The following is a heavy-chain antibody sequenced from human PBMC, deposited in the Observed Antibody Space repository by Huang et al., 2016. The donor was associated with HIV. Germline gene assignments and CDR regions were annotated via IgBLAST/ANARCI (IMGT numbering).Heavy chain of an antibody. CDR3: ARGFQAKPGDY. J-gene: IGHJ4*02. CDR1: GFTFRSYG. Sequence: EVHLVESGGGLVRPGRSLRLSCAALGFTFRSYGMNWVGQGTGRGLEGVANIKLDGSERFYVDSVRGRFTISRDNANNSVSLQLNSLKAEDTGVYYCARGFQAKPGDYWGQGTLVTVSS. V-gene: IGHV3-7*01. CDR2: IKLDGSER.